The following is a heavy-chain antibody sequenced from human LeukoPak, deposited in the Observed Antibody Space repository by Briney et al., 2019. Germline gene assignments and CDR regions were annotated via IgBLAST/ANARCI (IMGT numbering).Heavy chain of an antibody. CDR1: GFTVSTNY. J-gene: IGHJ4*02. D-gene: IGHD2-15*01. CDR3: ATIVPDVTATLTFDF. CDR2: IYSDGST. Sequence: GGSLRLSCAASGFTVSTNYMSWVRQVPGKGLEWVSVIYSDGSTYSADFVRGRFTISRDNSKNTVYLQMNSLRAEDTAVYYCATIVPDVTATLTFDFWGQGTLVTVSS. V-gene: IGHV3-66*01.